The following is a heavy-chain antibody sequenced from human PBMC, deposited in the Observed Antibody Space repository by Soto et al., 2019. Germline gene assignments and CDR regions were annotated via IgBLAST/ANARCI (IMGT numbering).Heavy chain of an antibody. D-gene: IGHD2-2*01. Sequence: GGSLRLSCAASGFTFSTYAMHWVRQAPGKGLEWVSVIRGDGSSEFYADSVKGRFTISRDNSKNTLYLQMNSLRAEDTAVYYCAKPVPATVKIFDYWGQGTLVTVSS. V-gene: IGHV3-33*06. CDR3: AKPVPATVKIFDY. J-gene: IGHJ4*02. CDR1: GFTFSTYA. CDR2: IRGDGSSE.